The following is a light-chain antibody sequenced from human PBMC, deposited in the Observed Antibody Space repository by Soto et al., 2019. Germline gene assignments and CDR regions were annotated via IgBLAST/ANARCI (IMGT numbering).Light chain of an antibody. Sequence: AIRMTQSPSSFSASTGDRVTMTCRASQGISSYLAWYQQKPGKAPKLLIYAASTLQSGVPSRFSGSGSGTDFTLTISCLQSEDFATYYCHQYYSYPWTFGQGTKVEIK. J-gene: IGKJ1*01. CDR3: HQYYSYPWT. CDR2: AAS. CDR1: QGISSY. V-gene: IGKV1-8*01.